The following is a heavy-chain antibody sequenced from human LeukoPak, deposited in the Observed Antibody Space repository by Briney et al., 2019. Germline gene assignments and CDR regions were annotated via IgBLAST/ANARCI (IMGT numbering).Heavy chain of an antibody. CDR3: AGNMVRGVLTFDP. Sequence: PETLSLTCAVYGGSFSGYYWSWIRQPPGKGLEWIGEINHSGSTNYNPSLKSRVTISVDTSKNQFSLKLSSVTAADTAVYYCAGNMVRGVLTFDPWGQGTLVTVSS. CDR1: GGSFSGYY. J-gene: IGHJ5*02. D-gene: IGHD3-10*01. CDR2: INHSGST. V-gene: IGHV4-34*01.